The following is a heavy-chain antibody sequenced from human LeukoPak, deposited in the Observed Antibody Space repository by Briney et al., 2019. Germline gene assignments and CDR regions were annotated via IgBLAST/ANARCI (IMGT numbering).Heavy chain of an antibody. CDR3: ARAIMITFGGVIVDDY. V-gene: IGHV1-2*02. D-gene: IGHD3-16*02. J-gene: IGHJ4*02. Sequence: ASVKVSCKASGYTFTDCYVHWVRQAPGQGLEWMGGINPNSGGTNYAQKFQGRVTMTRDTSISTAYMELSRLRSDDTAVYYCARAIMITFGGVIVDDYWGQGTLVTVSS. CDR1: GYTFTDCY. CDR2: INPNSGGT.